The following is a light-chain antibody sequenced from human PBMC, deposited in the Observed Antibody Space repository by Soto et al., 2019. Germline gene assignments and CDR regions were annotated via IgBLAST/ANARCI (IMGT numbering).Light chain of an antibody. CDR1: TSKIGSNT. Sequence: SVLTQPPSASGTPGQRVTISCSGGTSKIGSNTINWYQHLPGMAPKLLIYSNNQRPSGVPDRFSGSKSGTSASLAISRLQSEDEADFYCRAWDDTLNGWVFGGGTKLTVL. J-gene: IGLJ3*02. V-gene: IGLV1-44*01. CDR3: RAWDDTLNGWV. CDR2: SNN.